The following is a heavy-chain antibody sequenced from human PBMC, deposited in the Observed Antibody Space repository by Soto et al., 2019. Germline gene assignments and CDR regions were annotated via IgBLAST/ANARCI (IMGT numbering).Heavy chain of an antibody. Sequence: GESLKISCKASGFTFSSYSLGWARHMPGKGLQWMGNIFSSDSGAKYSPSFFGQITISVDRYTDTAYLQWSSLKASDTAIYYCGTWRGSSWFDYWGPGTLVTVSS. V-gene: IGHV5-51*01. CDR2: IFSSDSGA. J-gene: IGHJ4*02. CDR3: GTWRGSSWFDY. D-gene: IGHD2-2*01. CDR1: GFTFSSYS.